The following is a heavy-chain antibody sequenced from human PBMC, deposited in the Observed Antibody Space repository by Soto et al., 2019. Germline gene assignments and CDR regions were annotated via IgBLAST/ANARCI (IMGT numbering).Heavy chain of an antibody. CDR2: ISGSGGST. CDR1: GFSFSSYA. J-gene: IGHJ6*03. V-gene: IGHV3-23*01. D-gene: IGHD2-15*01. Sequence: HPGGSLRLSCAASGFSFSSYAMSWVRQAPGKGLEWVSAISGSGGSTYYADSVKGRFTISRDNSKNTLYLQMNSLRAEDTAVYYFSIARLTDYYYYIAVSAQRTTVPVSS. CDR3: SIARLTDYYYYIAV.